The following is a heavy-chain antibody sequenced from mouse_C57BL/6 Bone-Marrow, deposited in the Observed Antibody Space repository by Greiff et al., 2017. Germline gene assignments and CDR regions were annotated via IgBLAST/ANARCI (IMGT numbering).Heavy chain of an antibody. V-gene: IGHV5-6*01. CDR2: ISSGGSYT. CDR3: AREGDY. CDR1: GFTFSSYG. J-gene: IGHJ2*01. Sequence: EVKVVESGGDLVKPGGSLKLSCAASGFTFSSYGMSWVRQTPDKRLEWVATISSGGSYTYYPDSVKGRFTISRDNAKNTLYLQMSSLKSEDTAMYYCAREGDYWGQGTTLTVSS.